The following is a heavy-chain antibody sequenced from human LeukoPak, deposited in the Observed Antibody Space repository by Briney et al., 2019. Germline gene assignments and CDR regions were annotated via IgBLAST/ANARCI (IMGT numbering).Heavy chain of an antibody. Sequence: GASVKVSCKASGYTFTSYDINWVRQATGQGLEWMGWMNPNSGNTGYTQKFQGRVTMTRNTSISTAYMELSSLRSEDTAVYYCARGSGYSSSWGSDPWGQGTLVTVSP. D-gene: IGHD6-13*01. CDR1: GYTFTSYD. J-gene: IGHJ5*02. CDR3: ARGSGYSSSWGSDP. V-gene: IGHV1-8*01. CDR2: MNPNSGNT.